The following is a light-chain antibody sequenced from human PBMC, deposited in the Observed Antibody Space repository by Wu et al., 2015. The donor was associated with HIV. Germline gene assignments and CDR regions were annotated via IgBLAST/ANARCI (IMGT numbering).Light chain of an antibody. Sequence: EIVLTQSPGTLSLSPGERATHSCRASQSVSSSYLAWYQQKPGQAPRLLIYGTSSRATGIPDRFSGSASGTDFTLTISRLEPEDFAVYYCQQYGSSPYTFGQGTKLEIK. J-gene: IGKJ2*01. CDR2: GTS. V-gene: IGKV3-20*01. CDR1: QSVSSSY. CDR3: QQYGSSPYT.